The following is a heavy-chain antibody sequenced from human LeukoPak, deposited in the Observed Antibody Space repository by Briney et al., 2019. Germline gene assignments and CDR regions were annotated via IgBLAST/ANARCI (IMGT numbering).Heavy chain of an antibody. D-gene: IGHD6-13*01. V-gene: IGHV4-30-2*01. CDR3: ARDNAIAAAGHAFDI. CDR2: MSQSGTT. J-gene: IGHJ3*02. CDR1: GGSISSGGYF. Sequence: PSETLSLTCTVSGGSISSGGYFWTWIRQPPGKGLEWIGFMSQSGTTYYNPSLKSRVTISVDTSKSQFSLKLTSVTAADTAVYYCARDNAIAAAGHAFDIWGQGTMVTVSS.